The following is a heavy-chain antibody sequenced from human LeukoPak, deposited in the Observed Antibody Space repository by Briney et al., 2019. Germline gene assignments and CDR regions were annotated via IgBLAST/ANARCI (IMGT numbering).Heavy chain of an antibody. CDR1: GGSISSSSYY. CDR3: ARWARWDWFDP. D-gene: IGHD1-26*01. V-gene: IGHV4-39*07. Sequence: SETLSLTCTVSGGSISSSSYYWGWIRQPPGKGLEWIGSIYYSGSTYYNPSLKSRVTISVDTSKNQSSLKLSSVTAADTAVYYCARWARWDWFDPWGQGTLVTVSS. J-gene: IGHJ5*02. CDR2: IYYSGST.